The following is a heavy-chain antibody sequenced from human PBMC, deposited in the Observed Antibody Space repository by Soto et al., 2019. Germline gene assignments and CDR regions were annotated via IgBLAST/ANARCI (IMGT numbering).Heavy chain of an antibody. CDR3: ARRGGSSSGYYYYAMDV. Sequence: QVQLQESGPGLVKPSQTLSLTCSVSSDSMNSGGYYWSWIRQHPGKGLEWIGYIYSNGDTYYNPSLKSRVTISVDTSKNQFSLNLTSVTAADTAVYYCARRGGSSSGYYYYAMDVWGHGTTVTVSS. V-gene: IGHV4-31*03. D-gene: IGHD6-6*01. CDR2: IYSNGDT. CDR1: SDSMNSGGYY. J-gene: IGHJ6*02.